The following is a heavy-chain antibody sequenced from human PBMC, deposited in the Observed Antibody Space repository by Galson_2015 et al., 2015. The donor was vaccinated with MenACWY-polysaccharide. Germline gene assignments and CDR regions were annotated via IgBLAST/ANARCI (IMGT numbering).Heavy chain of an antibody. D-gene: IGHD3-10*01. V-gene: IGHV3-7*01. CDR2: IKQDGSEK. CDR1: GFTFSNFW. CDR3: ARERWVRGVFFDQ. Sequence: SLRLSCAASGFTFSNFWMSWVRQAPGKELEWVASIKQDGSEKYRVDSVKGRFTISRGNAENSLFLQMNSLRAEDTAVYYCARERWVRGVFFDQWGQGTLVTVSS. J-gene: IGHJ4*02.